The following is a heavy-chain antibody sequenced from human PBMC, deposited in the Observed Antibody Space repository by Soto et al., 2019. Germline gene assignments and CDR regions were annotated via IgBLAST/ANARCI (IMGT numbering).Heavy chain of an antibody. CDR1: GYIFTSYY. D-gene: IGHD3-10*01. J-gene: IGHJ4*02. CDR3: SRVDPGETSPFDH. CDR2: INPFDGSR. V-gene: IGHV1-46*03. Sequence: ASVKVSCKASGYIFTSYYIHWVRQAPGQGLEWMGWINPFDGSRMFAQSFQGRVTMTRDTSTSTVYMEVSSLRSEGTAVYYCSRVDPGETSPFDHWGQ.